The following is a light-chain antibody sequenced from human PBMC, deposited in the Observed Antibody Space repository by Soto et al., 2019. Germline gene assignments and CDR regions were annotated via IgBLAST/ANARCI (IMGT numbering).Light chain of an antibody. CDR1: QSVSSSY. J-gene: IGKJ5*01. Sequence: EIVLTQSPGTLSLSPGERATLSCRASQSVSSSYLAWYQQKPGQAPKLLIYGASRRATGFPDRFSGSGSGTDFTLTINRLEPEDFAVYYCQQYGSSPPSITFGQGTRLEIK. V-gene: IGKV3-20*01. CDR2: GAS. CDR3: QQYGSSPPSIT.